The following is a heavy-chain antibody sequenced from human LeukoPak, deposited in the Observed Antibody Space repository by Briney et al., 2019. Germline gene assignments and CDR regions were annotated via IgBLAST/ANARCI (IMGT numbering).Heavy chain of an antibody. CDR1: GGSISSYY. Sequence: SETLSLTCTVSGGSISSYYWSWIRQPAGKGLEWIGRIYTSGSTNYNPSLKSRVTMSVDTSKNQSSLKLSSVTAADTAVYYLAGTEDEWFDPLGQGTLVTVSS. V-gene: IGHV4-4*07. J-gene: IGHJ5*02. D-gene: IGHD2-15*01. CDR3: AGTEDEWFDP. CDR2: IYTSGST.